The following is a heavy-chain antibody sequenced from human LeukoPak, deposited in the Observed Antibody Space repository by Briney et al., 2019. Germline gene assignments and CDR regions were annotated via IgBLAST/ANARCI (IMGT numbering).Heavy chain of an antibody. D-gene: IGHD3-3*01. J-gene: IGHJ6*02. CDR1: GGTFSSYA. CDR2: IIPIFGTA. V-gene: IGHV1-69*13. Sequence: SVKVSCKASGGTFSSYAISWVRQAPGQGLEWMGGIIPIFGTANYAQKFQGRVTITADESTSTAYMELSSLRSEDTAVYYCARVLVGIFGVVTNGYHYGMDVWGQGTTVTVSS. CDR3: ARVLVGIFGVVTNGYHYGMDV.